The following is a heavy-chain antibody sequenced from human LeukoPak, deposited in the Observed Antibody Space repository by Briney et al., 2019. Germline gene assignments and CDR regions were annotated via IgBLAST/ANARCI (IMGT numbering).Heavy chain of an antibody. CDR1: GFTFSSYG. D-gene: IGHD4-17*01. V-gene: IGHV3-30*02. Sequence: GGSLRLSCAASGFTFSSYGMHWVRQAPGKGLEWVAFIRYDGSNKYYADSVKGRFTISRDNSKNTLYLQMNSLRAEDTAVYYCAKVLTTVTTPGRDAFDIWGQGTMVTVSS. CDR3: AKVLTTVTTPGRDAFDI. J-gene: IGHJ3*02. CDR2: IRYDGSNK.